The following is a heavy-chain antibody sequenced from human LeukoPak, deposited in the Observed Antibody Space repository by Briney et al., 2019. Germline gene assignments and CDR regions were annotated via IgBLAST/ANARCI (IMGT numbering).Heavy chain of an antibody. Sequence: GGSLRLSCAASGFTFSSYAMHWVRQAPGKGLEWVAVISYDGSNKYYADSVKGRFTISRDNSKNTLYLQMNSLRAEDTAVYYCARDCLIAALGYYYGMDVWGQGTTDTVSS. CDR1: GFTFSSYA. V-gene: IGHV3-30-3*01. D-gene: IGHD6-13*01. CDR2: ISYDGSNK. J-gene: IGHJ6*02. CDR3: ARDCLIAALGYYYGMDV.